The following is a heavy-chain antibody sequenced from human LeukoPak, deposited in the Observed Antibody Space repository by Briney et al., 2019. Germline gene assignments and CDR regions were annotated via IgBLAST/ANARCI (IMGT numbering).Heavy chain of an antibody. Sequence: ASVKVSCKASGYTFTGYYTHWVRQAPGQGLEWMGWINPNSGGTNYAQKFQGRVTMTRDTSISTAYMELSRLRSDDTAVYYCASPIAVAGWAFDYWGQGTLVTVSS. J-gene: IGHJ4*02. V-gene: IGHV1-2*02. CDR3: ASPIAVAGWAFDY. D-gene: IGHD6-19*01. CDR2: INPNSGGT. CDR1: GYTFTGYY.